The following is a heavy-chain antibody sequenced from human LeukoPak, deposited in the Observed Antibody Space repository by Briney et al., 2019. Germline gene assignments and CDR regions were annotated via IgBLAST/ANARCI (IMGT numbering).Heavy chain of an antibody. CDR3: AKGGCRGTCNPLAY. Sequence: PGGSLRLSCAASGFTFSGSGMSWVRQAPGKGLEWISSSGDSDGSTYYADSMKGRFTISRDNSKNTLYLQMNNLRAEDTAVYYCAKGGCRGTCNPLAYWGQGALVT. CDR2: SGDSDGST. V-gene: IGHV3-23*01. D-gene: IGHD2-15*01. CDR1: GFTFSGSG. J-gene: IGHJ4*02.